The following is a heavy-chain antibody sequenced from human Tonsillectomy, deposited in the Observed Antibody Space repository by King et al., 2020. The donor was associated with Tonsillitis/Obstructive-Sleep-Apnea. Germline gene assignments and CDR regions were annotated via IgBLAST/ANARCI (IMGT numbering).Heavy chain of an antibody. J-gene: IGHJ4*02. CDR2: IIPIFGTA. Sequence: QLVQSGAEVKKPGSSVKVSCKASGGTFSSYAISWVRQAPGQGLEWMGGIIPIFGTANYAQKFQGRVTITADDSTSTAYMGLSSLRSEDTAVYYCARGGYCSGGSCYSPGYFDYWGQGTLVTVSS. D-gene: IGHD2-15*01. CDR3: ARGGYCSGGSCYSPGYFDY. CDR1: GGTFSSYA. V-gene: IGHV1-69*01.